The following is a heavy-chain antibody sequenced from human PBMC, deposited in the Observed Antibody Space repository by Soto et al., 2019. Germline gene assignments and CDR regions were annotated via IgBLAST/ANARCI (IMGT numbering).Heavy chain of an antibody. J-gene: IGHJ4*02. D-gene: IGHD1-26*01. CDR2: VNGDGSEK. Sequence: PGGSLRLSCAASGFSFSSYYMSWVRQAQGKGLEWVANVNGDGSEKYYVDSVKGRFTVPRDNAKNSLYLQMNSLRAEDTAVYYCAKWGVVGSDYWGQGTPVTVSS. CDR1: GFSFSSYY. V-gene: IGHV3-7*01. CDR3: AKWGVVGSDY.